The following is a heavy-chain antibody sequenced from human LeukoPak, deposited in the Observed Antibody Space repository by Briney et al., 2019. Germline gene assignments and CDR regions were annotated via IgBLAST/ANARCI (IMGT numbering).Heavy chain of an antibody. V-gene: IGHV1-2*02. D-gene: IGHD1-26*01. CDR3: ARPSYSGSSTLGDAFDI. Sequence: ASVKVSCKASGYTFTGYYMHWVRQAPGQGLEWMGWINPNSGGTNYARKFQGRVTMTRDTSISTAYMELSRLRSDDTAVYYCARPSYSGSSTLGDAFDIWGRGTMVTVSS. J-gene: IGHJ3*02. CDR1: GYTFTGYY. CDR2: INPNSGGT.